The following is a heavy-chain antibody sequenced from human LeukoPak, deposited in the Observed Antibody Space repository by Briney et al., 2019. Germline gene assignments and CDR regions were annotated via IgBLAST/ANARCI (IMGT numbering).Heavy chain of an antibody. CDR2: INPNSGGT. CDR1: GYTFTGYY. J-gene: IGHJ4*02. Sequence: GASVKVSCKASGYTFTGYYMHWVRQAPGQGLEWMGWINPNSGGTNYAQKFQGRVTSTRDTPTSTAYMQLSRLRYDDTAVYYCARDLRTYNWNYVLYWGQGTLVTVSS. D-gene: IGHD1-7*01. V-gene: IGHV1-2*01. CDR3: ARDLRTYNWNYVLY.